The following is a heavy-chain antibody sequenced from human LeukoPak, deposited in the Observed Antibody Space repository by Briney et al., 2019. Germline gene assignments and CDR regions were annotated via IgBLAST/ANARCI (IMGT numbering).Heavy chain of an antibody. Sequence: GGSLRLSCAASGFTFSSSWMHWVRQAPGKGLEWVSGINSNGGSTGYADSVKGRFIISRDNAKNSLYLQMNSLRAEDTALYYCARGPRGRFLEWARTEAPYYYYYMDVWGKGTTVTVSS. CDR1: GFTFSSSW. D-gene: IGHD3-3*01. J-gene: IGHJ6*03. CDR2: INSNGGST. CDR3: ARGPRGRFLEWARTEAPYYYYYMDV. V-gene: IGHV3-20*04.